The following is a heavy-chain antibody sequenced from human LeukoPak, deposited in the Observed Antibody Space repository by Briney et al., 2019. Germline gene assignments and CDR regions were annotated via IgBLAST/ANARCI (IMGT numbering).Heavy chain of an antibody. V-gene: IGHV3-64*01. Sequence: GGSLRLSCAASGFTFSSYAMHWVRQAPGKGLEYVSAISSNRDSTHYANSVKGRFTISRDKSKNTLYLQMGSLRAEDMAVYYCASSPPSGTTWYFDLWGRGTLVTVSS. CDR2: ISSNRDST. CDR1: GFTFSSYA. D-gene: IGHD1/OR15-1a*01. CDR3: ASSPPSGTTWYFDL. J-gene: IGHJ2*01.